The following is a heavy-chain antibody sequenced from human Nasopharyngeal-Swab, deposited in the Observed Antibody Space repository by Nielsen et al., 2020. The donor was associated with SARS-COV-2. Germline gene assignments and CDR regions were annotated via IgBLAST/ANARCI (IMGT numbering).Heavy chain of an antibody. CDR3: ARDLLDIWFGELSFLGWFDP. Sequence: IRQSPSRGLEWLGRTYYRSKWYNDYAVSVKSRITINPDTSKNQFSPQLNSVTPEDTAVYYCARDLLDIWFGELSFLGWFDPWGQGTLVIVSS. V-gene: IGHV6-1*01. D-gene: IGHD3-10*01. CDR2: TYYRSKWYN. J-gene: IGHJ5*02.